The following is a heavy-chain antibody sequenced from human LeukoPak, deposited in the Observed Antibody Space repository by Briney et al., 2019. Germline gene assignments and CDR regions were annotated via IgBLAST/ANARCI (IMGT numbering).Heavy chain of an antibody. Sequence: ASVKVSCKASGYTFTSYGISWVRQAPGQGLEWMGWISAYNGNTNYAQKLQGRVTMTTDTSTRTAYMEQRSLRSDDTAVYCCARDFRVIAAAGRCAFDIWGQGTMVTVSS. J-gene: IGHJ3*02. V-gene: IGHV1-18*01. CDR1: GYTFTSYG. CDR3: ARDFRVIAAAGRCAFDI. D-gene: IGHD6-13*01. CDR2: ISAYNGNT.